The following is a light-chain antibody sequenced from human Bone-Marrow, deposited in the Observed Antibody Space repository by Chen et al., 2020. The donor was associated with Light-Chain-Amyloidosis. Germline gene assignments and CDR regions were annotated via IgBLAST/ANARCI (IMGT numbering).Light chain of an antibody. CDR3: QQSYSTPLT. CDR1: QSISSY. CDR2: AAS. Sequence: DIQMTQSPSSLSASVGDRVTITCRASQSISSYLNWYQQKPGKAPQLLIYAASSLQSGFPSRLSGSGSGTDFTLTISSLQPEDCATYYCQQSYSTPLTVGGGTKVEIK. J-gene: IGKJ4*01. V-gene: IGKV1-39*01.